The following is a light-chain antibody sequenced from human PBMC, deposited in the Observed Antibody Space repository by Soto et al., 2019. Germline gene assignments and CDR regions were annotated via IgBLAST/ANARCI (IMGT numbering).Light chain of an antibody. J-gene: IGKJ5*01. CDR3: KQYNTWPPIT. CDR1: QSVRSN. CDR2: GAS. V-gene: IGKV3-15*01. Sequence: EIVMTQSPATLSVSPGERVTLSCRASQSVRSNLAWYQQKPGQAPRLLIYGASTRATGLPARFSGSGSGTDFTLTISSLQSEDFAVYYCKQYNTWPPITFGKGTRLEIK.